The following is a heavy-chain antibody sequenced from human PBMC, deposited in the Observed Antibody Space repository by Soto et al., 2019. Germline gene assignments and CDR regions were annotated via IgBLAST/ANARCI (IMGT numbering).Heavy chain of an antibody. CDR1: GFTFSNYA. CDR3: GKDSISYNGIYDAFDV. D-gene: IGHD3-3*02. V-gene: IGHV3-23*01. J-gene: IGHJ3*01. Sequence: VQLLESGGGLVQPGGSLRLSCEASGFTFSNYAMAWVRQTPGEGPEWVSTIGGGDDIFYAESVQGRFIISRDDSRSTMYLQMDNLRVEDTAIYFCGKDSISYNGIYDAFDVWGQGTVVTVSS. CDR2: IGGGDDI.